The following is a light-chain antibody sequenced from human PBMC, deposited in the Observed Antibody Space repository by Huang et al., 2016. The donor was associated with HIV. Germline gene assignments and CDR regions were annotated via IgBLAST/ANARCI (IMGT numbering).Light chain of an antibody. CDR2: LAS. CDR3: MQTLQIPRA. J-gene: IGKJ1*01. Sequence: DIVMTQSPLFLSVSPGEPASISCTSSESLLHSRTYNYLDWYRQKPGQATQLLIYLASKQASGVPVRFSGSGSGTNFTLKISAVEPADAATYYCMQTLQIPRAFGQGTRVEVK. V-gene: IGKV2-28*01. CDR1: ESLLHSRTYNY.